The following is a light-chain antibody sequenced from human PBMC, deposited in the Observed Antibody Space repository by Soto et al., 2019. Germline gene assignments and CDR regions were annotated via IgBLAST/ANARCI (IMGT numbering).Light chain of an antibody. CDR2: KAS. CDR3: QQYNSYSGT. CDR1: QSISSW. V-gene: IGKV1-5*03. Sequence: DIQMTQSPSTLSASVGDRVTITCRASQSISSWLAWYQQKPGKAPKLLIYKASSLESGVPSRFSRSGSGTEFTLTISSLQPDDFATYYCQQYNSYSGTFGQGTKLEIK. J-gene: IGKJ2*01.